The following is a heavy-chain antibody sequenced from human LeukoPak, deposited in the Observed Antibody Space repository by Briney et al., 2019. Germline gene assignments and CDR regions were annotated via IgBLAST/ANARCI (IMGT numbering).Heavy chain of an antibody. Sequence: GASVKVSCKASGYTFTSYDINWVRQATGQGLEWMGWMNPNSGNTGYAQKFQGRVTMTRNTSISTAYMELSSLRSEDTAVYYCVGHNCSSTSCYEGNYYGMDVWGQGTTVTVSS. CDR1: GYTFTSYD. J-gene: IGHJ6*02. CDR3: VGHNCSSTSCYEGNYYGMDV. CDR2: MNPNSGNT. D-gene: IGHD2-2*01. V-gene: IGHV1-8*01.